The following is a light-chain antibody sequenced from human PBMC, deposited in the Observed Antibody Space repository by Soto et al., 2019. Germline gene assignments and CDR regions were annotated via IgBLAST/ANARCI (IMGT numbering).Light chain of an antibody. CDR1: SGHSSYA. Sequence: QPVLTQSPSASASLGASVKLTCTLISGHSSYAIAWHQQQPEKGPRYLMKLDSDGSHTKGDAIPDRFSGSSSGAERYLTISSLQSGDEADYYCQTWGTGIHVVFGGGTKLTVL. V-gene: IGLV4-69*01. J-gene: IGLJ2*01. CDR2: LDSDGSH. CDR3: QTWGTGIHVV.